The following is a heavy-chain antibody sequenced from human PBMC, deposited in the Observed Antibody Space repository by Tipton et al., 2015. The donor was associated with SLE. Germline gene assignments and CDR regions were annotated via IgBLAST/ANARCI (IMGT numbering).Heavy chain of an antibody. CDR3: ARVRPDYYDSSGYNYYYYYMDV. V-gene: IGHV4-59*11. CDR1: GGSISSHY. Sequence: GLVKPSETLSLTCTVSGGSISSHYWSWIRQPPGKGLEWIGYIYHSASTNYNPSLKSRVTVSVDTSENQFSLKLSSVTAADTAVYYCARVRPDYYDSSGYNYYYYYMDVWGKGTTVTVSS. CDR2: IYHSAST. J-gene: IGHJ6*03. D-gene: IGHD3-22*01.